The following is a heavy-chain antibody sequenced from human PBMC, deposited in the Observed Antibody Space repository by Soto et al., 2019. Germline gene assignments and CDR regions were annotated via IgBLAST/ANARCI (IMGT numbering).Heavy chain of an antibody. CDR1: GGSISRSSYY. V-gene: IGHV4-39*01. D-gene: IGHD6-19*01. Sequence: SETLSLTCSVSGGSISRSSYYWGWIRQPPGKGLEWIGSIYYSGSTYYNPSLQSRVTVSVDTSQNQFSLKLNSVTAADTAVYYCARHVSGWHFDHWGQGTPVTVSS. CDR2: IYYSGST. CDR3: ARHVSGWHFDH. J-gene: IGHJ4*02.